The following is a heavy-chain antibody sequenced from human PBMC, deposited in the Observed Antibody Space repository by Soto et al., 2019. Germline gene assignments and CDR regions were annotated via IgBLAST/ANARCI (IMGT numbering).Heavy chain of an antibody. J-gene: IGHJ4*02. CDR1: GFTFANAW. CDR3: TLHVVVVTSIHNYFNY. V-gene: IGHV3-15*01. D-gene: IGHD2-21*02. Sequence: GGSLRLSCAASGFTFANAWMSWVRQAPGKCLEWVGRIKSKTDGEATDYAAPVKGRFSISRDDSKNTMFLQMNSLQIEDTAIYYCTLHVVVVTSIHNYFNYWGQGXRVTVHS. CDR2: IKSKTDGEAT.